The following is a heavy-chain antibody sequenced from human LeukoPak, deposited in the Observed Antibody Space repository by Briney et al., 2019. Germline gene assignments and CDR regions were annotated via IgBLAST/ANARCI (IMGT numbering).Heavy chain of an antibody. V-gene: IGHV1-2*02. J-gene: IGHJ4*02. Sequence: GASVKVSCKASGYTFTGYYMHWVRQAPGQGLEWMGWINPNSGGTSYAQKFQGRVTMTRDTSTSTVYMELSSLRSEDTAVYYCARLSAPFDYWGQGTLVTVSS. CDR3: ARLSAPFDY. CDR1: GYTFTGYY. CDR2: INPNSGGT. D-gene: IGHD6-25*01.